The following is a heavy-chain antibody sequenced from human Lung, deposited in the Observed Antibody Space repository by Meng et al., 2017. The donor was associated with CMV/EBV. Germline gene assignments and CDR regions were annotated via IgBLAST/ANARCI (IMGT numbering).Heavy chain of an antibody. V-gene: IGHV4-61*03. J-gene: IGHJ6*04. CDR3: ARMTAALRYGMDV. CDR2: ISYGGST. D-gene: IGHD2-2*01. Sequence: SXTXSLXCTVSGGSVSSISYYWSWIRQPPGKGLEWIGYISYGGSTIYNPSLKSRVTISEDTSKTHFSLKLSSVTAADTAVYYCARMTAALRYGMDVWGIGNTV. CDR1: GGSVSSISYY.